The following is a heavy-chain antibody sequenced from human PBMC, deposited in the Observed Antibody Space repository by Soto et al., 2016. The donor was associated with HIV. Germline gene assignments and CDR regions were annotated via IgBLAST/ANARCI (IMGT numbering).Heavy chain of an antibody. D-gene: IGHD3-22*01. J-gene: IGHJ6*02. CDR3: ARRKDSSSPYYYGMDV. Sequence: EVQLVESGGGLVQPGGSLRLSCAASGFTFSSYSMNWVRQAPGKGLEWVSYISSSSSTIYYADSVKGRFTISRDNAKNSLYLQMNSLRAEDTAVYYCARRKDSSSPYYYGMDVVGPRDHGHRLL. V-gene: IGHV3-48*04. CDR2: ISSSSSTI. CDR1: GFTFSSYS.